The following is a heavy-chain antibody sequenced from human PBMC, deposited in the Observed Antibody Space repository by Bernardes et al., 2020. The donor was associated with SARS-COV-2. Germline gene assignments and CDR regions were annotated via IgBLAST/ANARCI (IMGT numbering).Heavy chain of an antibody. D-gene: IGHD1-26*01. J-gene: IGHJ4*02. Sequence: SLRLSCAASGFTVSSNYMSWVRQAPGKGLEWVSVIYSGGRTYYVDSVKGRFIISRDNSKNTLYLQMNSLRAEDTAVYYCARVVGGSHYYFDYWGQGTLVTVSS. V-gene: IGHV3-53*01. CDR2: IYSGGRT. CDR3: ARVVGGSHYYFDY. CDR1: GFTVSSNY.